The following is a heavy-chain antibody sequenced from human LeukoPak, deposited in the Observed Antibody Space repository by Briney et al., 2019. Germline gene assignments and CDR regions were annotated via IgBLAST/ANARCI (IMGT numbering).Heavy chain of an antibody. CDR3: ARAAKWEFYLYNMDV. V-gene: IGHV3-48*01. CDR1: ELTFNSYS. J-gene: IGHJ6*03. CDR2: ISNGSGNR. Sequence: GGSLRLSCVASELTFNSYSMMWVRQAPGKGLEWISYISNGSGNRYYADSVKGRFTISRDNYKNLLYLQKNSLSADDTAVYYCARAAKWEFYLYNMDVWGKGTTVAVSS. D-gene: IGHD1-26*01.